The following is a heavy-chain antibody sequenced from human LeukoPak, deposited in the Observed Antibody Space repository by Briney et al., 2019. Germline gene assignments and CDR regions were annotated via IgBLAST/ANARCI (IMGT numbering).Heavy chain of an antibody. CDR3: ASGPMVRGVIGVGYYYYYMDV. D-gene: IGHD3-10*01. J-gene: IGHJ6*03. CDR1: GGSISSGSYY. Sequence: TSETLSLTCTVSGGSISSGSYYWGWIRQPPGKGLEWIGSFYYSGSTYYNPSLKSRVTISVDTSKNQFSLKLSSVTAADTAVYYCASGPMVRGVIGVGYYYYYMDVWGKGTTVTVSS. CDR2: FYYSGST. V-gene: IGHV4-39*07.